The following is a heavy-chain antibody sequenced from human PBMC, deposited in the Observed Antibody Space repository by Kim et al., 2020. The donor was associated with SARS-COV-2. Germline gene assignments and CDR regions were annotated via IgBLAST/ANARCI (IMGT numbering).Heavy chain of an antibody. V-gene: IGHV4-34*01. Sequence: SETLSLTCAVYGGSFSGYYWSWIRQPPGKGLEWIGEINHSGSTNYNPSLKSRVTISVDTSKNQFSLKLSSVTAADTAVYYCAIYPPYGVHIDYWGQGTLVTVSS. J-gene: IGHJ4*02. CDR1: GGSFSGYY. CDR3: AIYPPYGVHIDY. CDR2: INHSGST. D-gene: IGHD4-17*01.